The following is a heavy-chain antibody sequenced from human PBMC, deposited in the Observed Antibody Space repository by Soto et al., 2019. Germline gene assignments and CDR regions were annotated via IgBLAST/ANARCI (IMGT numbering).Heavy chain of an antibody. J-gene: IGHJ4*02. V-gene: IGHV3-64D*06. CDR2: ISSNGVST. D-gene: IGHD3-3*01. Sequence: GGSLRLSXSASGISFNDYAMHWVRQAAGKGLKYVSSISSNGVSTYYADSVKGRFTISRDNSKNTLYLQMNSLRVEDTAVYYCVKDRFVNYWGQGALVTVSS. CDR1: GISFNDYA. CDR3: VKDRFVNY.